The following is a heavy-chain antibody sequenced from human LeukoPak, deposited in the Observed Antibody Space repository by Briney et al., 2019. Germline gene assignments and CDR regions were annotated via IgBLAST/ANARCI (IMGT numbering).Heavy chain of an antibody. D-gene: IGHD6-13*01. V-gene: IGHV3-21*01. J-gene: IGHJ4*02. Sequence: GGSLRLSCAASAFTFSSYAMSWVRQAPGKGLEWVSSISSSSSYIYYADSVKGRFTISRDNAKNSLYLQMNSLRAEDTAVYYCARDTTGYSSSWGLQHFDYWGQGTLVTVSS. CDR1: AFTFSSYA. CDR2: ISSSSSYI. CDR3: ARDTTGYSSSWGLQHFDY.